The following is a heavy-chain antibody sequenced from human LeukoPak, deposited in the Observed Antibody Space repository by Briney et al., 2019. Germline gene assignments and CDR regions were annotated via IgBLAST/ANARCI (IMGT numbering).Heavy chain of an antibody. V-gene: IGHV4-39*07. Sequence: PSETLSLTCTVSGGSISSSSYYWGWIRQPPGKGLEWIGYIYHSGSTYYNPSLKSRVTISVDRSKNQFSLKLSSVTAADTAVYYCAREGSVGVWGQGTMVTVSS. CDR1: GGSISSSSYY. CDR3: AREGSVGV. J-gene: IGHJ3*01. CDR2: IYHSGST. D-gene: IGHD3-10*01.